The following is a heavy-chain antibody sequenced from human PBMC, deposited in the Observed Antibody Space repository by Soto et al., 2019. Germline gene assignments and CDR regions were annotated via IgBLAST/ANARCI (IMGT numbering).Heavy chain of an antibody. CDR1: GFTFSSYG. CDR2: ISYDGSNK. D-gene: IGHD3-10*01. CDR3: AKDHYGSGSYYNAGYAFDI. V-gene: IGHV3-30*18. Sequence: GESLKISCAASGFTFSSYGMHWVRQAPGKGLEWVAVISYDGSNKYYADSVKGRFTISRDNSKNTLYLQMNSLRAEDTAVYYCAKDHYGSGSYYNAGYAFDIWGQGTMVTVSS. J-gene: IGHJ3*02.